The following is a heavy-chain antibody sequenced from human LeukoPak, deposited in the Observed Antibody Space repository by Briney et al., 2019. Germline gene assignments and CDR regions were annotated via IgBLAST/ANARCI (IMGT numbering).Heavy chain of an antibody. CDR2: IYTSGST. CDR1: GGSISSYY. D-gene: IGHD5/OR15-5a*01. J-gene: IGHJ4*02. V-gene: IGHV4-4*07. Sequence: SETLSLTCTVSGGSISSYYWSSVRQPAGKGLEWIGRIYTSGSTKYQPSLRSRVTMSVDTSKNQFSLRITSVTAADTAVYYCASVYTDRTFDYSGQGTLVTVSS. CDR3: ASVYTDRTFDY.